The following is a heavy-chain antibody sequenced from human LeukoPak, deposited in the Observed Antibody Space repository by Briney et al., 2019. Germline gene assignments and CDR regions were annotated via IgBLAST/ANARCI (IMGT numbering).Heavy chain of an antibody. J-gene: IGHJ4*02. V-gene: IGHV1-18*01. CDR1: GYTFTSYG. Sequence: SVKVSCKASGYTFTSYGISWVRQAPGQGLEWMGWISAYNGNTNYAQKFQGRVTMTRDTSTSTVYMELSSLRSEDTAVYYCASEYSSSQIGFEYWGQGTLVTVSS. CDR2: ISAYNGNT. CDR3: ASEYSSSQIGFEY. D-gene: IGHD6-13*01.